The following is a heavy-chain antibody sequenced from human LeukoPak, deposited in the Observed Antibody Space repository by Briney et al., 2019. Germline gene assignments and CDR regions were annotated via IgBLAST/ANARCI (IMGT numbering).Heavy chain of an antibody. CDR1: GFTFSDHY. CDR3: TSPARSGYAFDI. D-gene: IGHD3-22*01. J-gene: IGHJ3*02. CDR2: IRNKANSYTT. V-gene: IGHV3-72*01. Sequence: LAGGSLRLSCEASGFTFSDHYMDWVRQAPGKGLGWVGRIRNKANSYTTDYAASVKARFTISRDDSKNSVNLQMNSLKTEDTAVYYCTSPARSGYAFDIWGQGTKVTVSS.